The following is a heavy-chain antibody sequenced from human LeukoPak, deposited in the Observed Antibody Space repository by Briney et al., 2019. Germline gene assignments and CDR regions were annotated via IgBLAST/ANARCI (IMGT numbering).Heavy chain of an antibody. CDR2: INHSGST. D-gene: IGHD3-3*01. CDR1: GGSFSGYY. V-gene: IGHV4-34*01. J-gene: IGHJ6*03. CDR3: ARGPDFWSGYYNYYYYYMDV. Sequence: SETLSLTCAVYGGSFSGYYWSWIRQPPGKGLEWIGEINHSGSTNYNPPLKSRVTISVDTSKNQFSLKLSSVTAADTAVYYCARGPDFWSGYYNYYYYYMDVWGKGTTVTVSS.